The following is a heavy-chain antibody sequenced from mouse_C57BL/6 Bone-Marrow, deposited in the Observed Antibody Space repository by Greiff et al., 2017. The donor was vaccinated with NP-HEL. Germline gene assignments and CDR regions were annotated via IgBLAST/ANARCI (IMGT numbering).Heavy chain of an antibody. V-gene: IGHV5-4*01. CDR1: GFTFSSYA. CDR3: ARDGVLRFAY. CDR2: ISDGGSYT. Sequence: EVHLVESGGGLVKPGGSLKLSCAASGFTFSSYAMSWVRQTPEKRLEWVATISDGGSYTYYPDNVKGRFTISRDNAKNNLYLQMSHLKSEDTAMYYCARDGVLRFAYWGQGTLVTVSA. J-gene: IGHJ3*01.